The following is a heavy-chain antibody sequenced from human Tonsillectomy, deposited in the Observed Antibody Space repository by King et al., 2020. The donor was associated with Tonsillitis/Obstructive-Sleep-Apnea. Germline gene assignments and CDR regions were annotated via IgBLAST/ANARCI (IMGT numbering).Heavy chain of an antibody. V-gene: IGHV3-7*03. J-gene: IGHJ6*02. CDR1: GFDFSKYW. D-gene: IGHD3-9*01. Sequence: VQLVESGGGLGQPGESLRLSCAASGFDFSKYWMSWVRQAPGKGLEWVANIKQDGSEKYYLDSVKGRVTISRDNAKNSLYLQISSLEVEETAVYYCASYLFYDVLTGYWRFYGLDVWGQGTTVTVSS. CDR2: IKQDGSEK. CDR3: ASYLFYDVLTGYWRFYGLDV.